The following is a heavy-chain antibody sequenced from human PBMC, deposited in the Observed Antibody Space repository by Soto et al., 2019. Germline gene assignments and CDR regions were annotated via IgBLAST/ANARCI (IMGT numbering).Heavy chain of an antibody. J-gene: IGHJ4*02. CDR3: ASSMVRGVIPDY. CDR2: IYYSGST. D-gene: IGHD3-10*01. Sequence: QVQLQESGPGLVKPSETLSLTCTVSGGSISSYYWSWIRQPPGKGLEWIGYIYYSGSTNYNPSLMSRVTRSVDTSKTQFSLQLSSVTAADTAVYYCASSMVRGVIPDYWGPGTLVTVSS. CDR1: GGSISSYY. V-gene: IGHV4-59*01.